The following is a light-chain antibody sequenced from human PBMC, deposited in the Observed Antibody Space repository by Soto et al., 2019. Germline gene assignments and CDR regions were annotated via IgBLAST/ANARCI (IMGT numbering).Light chain of an antibody. CDR2: STS. CDR1: TGEVNSGYV. V-gene: IGLV7-43*01. CDR3: LLYFSGHVRL. Sequence: QAVVTQEPSLTVSPGGTVTLTCASSTGEVNSGYVPNWIQKKPGQAPRSLIFSTSNKHSWTPARFSGSLLGGKAALTLSGVQPEDEAEYYCLLYFSGHVRLFGGGTKVTVL. J-gene: IGLJ2*01.